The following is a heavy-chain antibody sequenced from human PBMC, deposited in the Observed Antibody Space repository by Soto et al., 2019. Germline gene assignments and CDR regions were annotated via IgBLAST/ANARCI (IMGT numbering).Heavy chain of an antibody. D-gene: IGHD6-19*01. J-gene: IGHJ4*02. Sequence: GGSLRLSCAASGVTFSSDAMSGVRQAPGKGLEWVSAISGSGGSTYSADSVKGRFTISRDNSKNTLYLQMNSLRAEDTAVYYCAKDGSKQWLVGYYFDYWGQGTLVTVSS. V-gene: IGHV3-23*01. CDR1: GVTFSSDA. CDR2: ISGSGGST. CDR3: AKDGSKQWLVGYYFDY.